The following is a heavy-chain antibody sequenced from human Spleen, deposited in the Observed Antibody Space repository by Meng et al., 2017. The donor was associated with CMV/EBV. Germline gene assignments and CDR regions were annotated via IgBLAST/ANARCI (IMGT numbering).Heavy chain of an antibody. Sequence: GESLKISCAASGFTFSSYGMHWVRQAPGKGLEWVAVISYDGSNKYYADSVKGRFTISRDNSKNTLYLQMNSLRAEDTAVYYCARDFYYDSSGYLDYWGQGTLVTVSS. CDR2: ISYDGSNK. D-gene: IGHD3-22*01. CDR3: ARDFYYDSSGYLDY. V-gene: IGHV3-30*19. J-gene: IGHJ4*02. CDR1: GFTFSSYG.